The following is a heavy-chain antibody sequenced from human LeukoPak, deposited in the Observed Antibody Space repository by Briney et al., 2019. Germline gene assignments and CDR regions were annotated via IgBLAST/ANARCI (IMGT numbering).Heavy chain of an antibody. CDR3: ARDAYDFWSGERDY. V-gene: IGHV4-34*01. Sequence: SETLSLTCAVYGGPFSGYYWSWIRQPPGKGLEWIGEINHSGSTNYNPSLKSRVTISVDTSKNQFSLKLSSVTTADTAVYYCARDAYDFWSGERDYWGQGTLVTVSS. CDR1: GGPFSGYY. J-gene: IGHJ4*02. D-gene: IGHD3-3*01. CDR2: INHSGST.